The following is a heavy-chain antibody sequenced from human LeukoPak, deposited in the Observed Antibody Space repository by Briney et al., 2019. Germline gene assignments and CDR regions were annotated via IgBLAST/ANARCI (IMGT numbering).Heavy chain of an antibody. J-gene: IGHJ4*02. V-gene: IGHV3-30-3*01. CDR1: GFTFSSYA. D-gene: IGHD2-2*01. CDR2: ISYDGSNK. CDR3: AKGGGLGYCSSTSCPPSRFLDY. Sequence: GRSLRLSCAASGFTFSSYAMHWVRQAPGKGLEWVAVISYDGSNKYYADSVKGRFTISRDNSKNTLYLQMNRLRAEDTAVYYCAKGGGLGYCSSTSCPPSRFLDYWGQGTLVTVSS.